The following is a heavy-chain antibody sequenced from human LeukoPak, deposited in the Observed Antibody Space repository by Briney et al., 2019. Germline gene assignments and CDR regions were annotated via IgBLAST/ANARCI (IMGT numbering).Heavy chain of an antibody. V-gene: IGHV4-34*01. Sequence: SETLSLTCAVYGGSFSGYYWSWIRQPPGKGLEWIGEINHSGSTNYNPSLESRVTISVDTSKNQFSLKLSSVTAADTAVYYCARGPTDPWGQGTLVTVSS. CDR2: INHSGST. D-gene: IGHD1-26*01. J-gene: IGHJ5*02. CDR3: ARGPTDP. CDR1: GGSFSGYY.